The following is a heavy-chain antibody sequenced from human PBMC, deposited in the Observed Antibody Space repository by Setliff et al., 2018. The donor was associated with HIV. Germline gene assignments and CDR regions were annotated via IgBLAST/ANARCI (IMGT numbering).Heavy chain of an antibody. J-gene: IGHJ6*02. D-gene: IGHD6-13*01. Sequence: ASVKVSCKTFGYSFSSHGVSWVRQAPGQGLEWVGWISSYTGKTKYAQNVQGRVTLTTDTSTSTAYMELRSLRPDDTAVYYCAKDISASALYYYGMDVWGQGTTVTVSS. CDR1: GYSFSSHG. CDR2: ISSYTGKT. CDR3: AKDISASALYYYGMDV. V-gene: IGHV1-18*01.